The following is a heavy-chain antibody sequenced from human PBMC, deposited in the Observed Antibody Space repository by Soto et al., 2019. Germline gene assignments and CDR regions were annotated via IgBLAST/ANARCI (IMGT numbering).Heavy chain of an antibody. D-gene: IGHD2-15*01. J-gene: IGHJ6*03. CDR1: GYSFTSYW. CDR3: TRHFTLGVVAATDYYYMDV. CDR2: IYPGDSDT. Sequence: GESLKISCKGSGYSFTSYWIGWVRQMPGKGLEWMGIIYPGDSDTRYSPSFQGQVTISADMSISTAYLQWSSLKASDTAMYYCTRHFTLGVVAATDYYYMDVWGKGTTVTVSS. V-gene: IGHV5-51*01.